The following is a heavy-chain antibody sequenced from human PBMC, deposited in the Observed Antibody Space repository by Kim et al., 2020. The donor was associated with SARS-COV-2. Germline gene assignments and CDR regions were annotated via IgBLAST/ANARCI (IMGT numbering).Heavy chain of an antibody. D-gene: IGHD3-22*01. CDR2: IYYSGST. V-gene: IGHV4-39*01. CDR1: GGSISSSSYY. Sequence: SETLSLTCTVSGGSISSSSYYWGWIRQPPGKGLEWIGSIYYSGSTYYNPSLKSRVTISVDTSKNQLSLKLSSVTAADTAVYYWAGQLYCYDSSGYYYDLDYWGQGTLVTVSS. J-gene: IGHJ4*02. CDR3: AGQLYCYDSSGYYYDLDY.